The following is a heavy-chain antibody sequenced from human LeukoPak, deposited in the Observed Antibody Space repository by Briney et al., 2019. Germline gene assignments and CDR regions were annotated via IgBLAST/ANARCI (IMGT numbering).Heavy chain of an antibody. CDR2: INWNGGST. CDR3: ARARADDPYYYYGMDV. D-gene: IGHD3-16*01. Sequence: PGGSLRLSCAASGFTFDDYGMSWVRQAPGKGLEWVSGINWNGGSTGYADSVKGRFTISRDNAKNSLYLQMNGLRAEDTALYYCARARADDPYYYYGMDVWGQGTTVTVSS. V-gene: IGHV3-20*04. CDR1: GFTFDDYG. J-gene: IGHJ6*02.